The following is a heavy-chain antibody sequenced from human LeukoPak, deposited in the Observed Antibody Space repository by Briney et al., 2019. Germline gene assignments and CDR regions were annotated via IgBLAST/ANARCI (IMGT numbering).Heavy chain of an antibody. CDR3: GSASYDPTGY. Sequence: GGSLRLSCAASGFTFSGYWMHWVRQVPGKRLLWVSRISGDGTSTSYAESVKGRFTVSRDNAKNTLYLQMNSLRAEDSAVYYCGSASYDPTGYWGQGTLVTVSS. D-gene: IGHD3-22*01. CDR2: ISGDGTST. V-gene: IGHV3-74*01. CDR1: GFTFSGYW. J-gene: IGHJ4*02.